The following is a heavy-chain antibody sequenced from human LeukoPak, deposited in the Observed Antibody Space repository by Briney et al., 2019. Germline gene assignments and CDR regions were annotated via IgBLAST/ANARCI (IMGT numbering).Heavy chain of an antibody. V-gene: IGHV4-59*01. Sequence: SETLSLTCTVSGGSISSYYWSWIRQPPGKGLEWIGYIYYRGSTNYNPSLKSRVTISVDTSKNQFSLKLSSVTAADTAVYYCAGQWASYFDYWGQGTLVTVSS. CDR1: GGSISSYY. CDR3: AGQWASYFDY. J-gene: IGHJ4*02. CDR2: IYYRGST. D-gene: IGHD1-26*01.